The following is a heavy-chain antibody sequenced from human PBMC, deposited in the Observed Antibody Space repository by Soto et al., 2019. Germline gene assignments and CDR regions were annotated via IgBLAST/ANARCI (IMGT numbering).Heavy chain of an antibody. J-gene: IGHJ4*02. V-gene: IGHV3-15*01. CDR2: IKSKTDGGTT. D-gene: IGHD2-21*01. CDR1: GFTFSNAW. CDR3: TTDGILYGYDKGPYCGGDCYSDY. Sequence: GGSLRLSCAASGFTFSNAWMSWVRQAPGKGLEWVGRIKSKTDGGTTDYAAPVKGRFTISRDDSKNTLYLQMNSLKTEDTAVYYCTTDGILYGYDKGPYCGGDCYSDYWGQGTLVTVSS.